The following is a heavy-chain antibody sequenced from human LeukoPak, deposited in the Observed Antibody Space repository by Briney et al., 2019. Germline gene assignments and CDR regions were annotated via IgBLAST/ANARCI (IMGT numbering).Heavy chain of an antibody. V-gene: IGHV4-30-4*07. J-gene: IGHJ4*02. CDR2: ISYNGST. CDR3: ARGGYYYDTSGYYPTFDY. CDR1: GGSISSGGYS. D-gene: IGHD3-22*01. Sequence: PSETLSLTCAVSGGSISSGGYSWSWIRQPPGKGLEWIAYISYNGSTYYNPSLKSRATISGDTSKNQFSLNLSSVTAADTAVYYCARGGYYYDTSGYYPTFDYWGQGTLVTVSS.